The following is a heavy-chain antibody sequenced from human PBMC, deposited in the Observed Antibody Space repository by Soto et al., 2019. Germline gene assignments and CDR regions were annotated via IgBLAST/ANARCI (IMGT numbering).Heavy chain of an antibody. J-gene: IGHJ4*02. V-gene: IGHV3-7*01. D-gene: IGHD3-16*01. Sequence: EVQLVESGGGLVQPGGSLRLPCAASGFTFSTYWMTWVRQPPGKGLVRVASINQDGSGGYYVDSVRGRFTFSRDNAKNSLYLQMNTLRAEDTAVYYCVCGGNFFVYWGQGTLVTVSP. CDR3: VCGGNFFVY. CDR1: GFTFSTYW. CDR2: INQDGSGG.